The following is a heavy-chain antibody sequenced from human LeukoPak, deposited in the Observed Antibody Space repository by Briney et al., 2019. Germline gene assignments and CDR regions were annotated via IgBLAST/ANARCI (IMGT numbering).Heavy chain of an antibody. CDR2: IIPILGIA. V-gene: IGHV1-69*04. J-gene: IGHJ4*02. Sequence: GASVKVSCKASGGTFSSYAISWVRQAPGQGLEWMGRIIPILGIANYAQKFQGRVTITADKSTSTAYMELSSLRSEDTAVYYCGRDFVRRSYGSGLEYWGQGTLVTVSS. CDR1: GGTFSSYA. CDR3: GRDFVRRSYGSGLEY. D-gene: IGHD3-10*01.